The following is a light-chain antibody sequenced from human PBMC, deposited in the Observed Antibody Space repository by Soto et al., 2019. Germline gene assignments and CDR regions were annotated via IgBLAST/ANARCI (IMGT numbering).Light chain of an antibody. CDR1: SSNIGAGYE. J-gene: IGLJ1*01. Sequence: QSVLTQPPSVSEAPGQRVTISCTGSSSNIGAGYEAHWYQQVPGTAPKLLIYENNNRPSGVPDRFSGSKSGTSASLAITGLQAEGDAEYSCQSYDSSLSGYVFGTGTKLTVL. CDR2: ENN. V-gene: IGLV1-40*01. CDR3: QSYDSSLSGYV.